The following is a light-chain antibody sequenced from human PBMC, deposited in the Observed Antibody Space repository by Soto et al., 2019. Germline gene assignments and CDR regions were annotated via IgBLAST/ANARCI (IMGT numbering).Light chain of an antibody. Sequence: QSALTQPPSASGSPGQSVTISCTGTSNDVGHSSFISWYQQHPGKGPKLIIYEVSKRPSGVTDRFSGSKSGNTASLSVSGLQDEDEADYFCNSQADNGKHVFGTGTKVTVL. CDR3: NSQADNGKHV. J-gene: IGLJ1*01. CDR2: EVS. V-gene: IGLV2-8*01. CDR1: SNDVGHSSF.